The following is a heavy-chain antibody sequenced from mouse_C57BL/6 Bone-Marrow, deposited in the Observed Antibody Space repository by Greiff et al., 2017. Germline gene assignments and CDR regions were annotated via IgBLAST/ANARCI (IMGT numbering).Heavy chain of an antibody. D-gene: IGHD2-1*01. CDR2: ISYDGSN. Sequence: LMESGPGLVKPSQSLSLTCSVTGYSITSGYYWNWIRQFPGNKLEWMGYISYDGSNNYNPSLKNRISITRDTSKNQFFLKVNSVTTEDTATYYCARGGYGNYPRAYWGQGTLVTVSA. CDR1: GYSITSGYY. J-gene: IGHJ3*01. CDR3: ARGGYGNYPRAY. V-gene: IGHV3-6*01.